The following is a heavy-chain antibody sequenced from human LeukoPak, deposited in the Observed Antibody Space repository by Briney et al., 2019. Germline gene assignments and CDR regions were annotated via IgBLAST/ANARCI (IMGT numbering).Heavy chain of an antibody. CDR1: GFTFSSNA. D-gene: IGHD3/OR15-3a*01. V-gene: IGHV3-23*01. Sequence: PGGSLRLSCAVSGFTFSSNAMSRVRHAPGKGLEWVSAIIDSGSSTYYADSVKGRITISRDNAKNSLYLQMNSLRDEDTGVYYCGRVRPGLYVDYWGQGGLVTVSS. J-gene: IGHJ4*02. CDR3: GRVRPGLYVDY. CDR2: IIDSGSST.